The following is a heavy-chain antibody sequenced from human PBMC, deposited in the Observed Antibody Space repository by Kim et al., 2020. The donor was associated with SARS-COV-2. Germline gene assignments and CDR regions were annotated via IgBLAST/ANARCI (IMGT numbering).Heavy chain of an antibody. D-gene: IGHD1-26*01. CDR1: GGSFSGYS. CDR2: ITHSGST. Sequence: SETLSLTCAVYGGSFSGYSWSWIRQPPGKGLEYIGEITHSGSTNYNPSLKSRGTISVDRSKNQFSLKVTSVTAADTAVFYCARLRGGSLFDYWGQGTLVT. V-gene: IGHV4-34*01. CDR3: ARLRGGSLFDY. J-gene: IGHJ4*02.